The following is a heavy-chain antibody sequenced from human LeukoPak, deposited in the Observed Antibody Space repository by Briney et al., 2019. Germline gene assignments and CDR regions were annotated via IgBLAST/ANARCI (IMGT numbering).Heavy chain of an antibody. D-gene: IGHD7-27*01. CDR2: MNPNSGAT. V-gene: IGHV1-2*02. Sequence: ASVNVSCKASGYTFTDYYMRWVRQAPGQGLEWMGWMNPNSGATNYAQKFQGRVTMTRDTSISTAYMELSRLTSDDTALYYCAPLTGDLPFDSWGQGALLTVSP. CDR1: GYTFTDYY. J-gene: IGHJ4*02. CDR3: APLTGDLPFDS.